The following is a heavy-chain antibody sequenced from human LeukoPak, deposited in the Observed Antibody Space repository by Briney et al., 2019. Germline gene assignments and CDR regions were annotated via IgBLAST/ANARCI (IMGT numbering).Heavy chain of an antibody. CDR2: IYYSGST. J-gene: IGHJ5*02. CDR3: ARELGGEFDP. CDR1: GGSFSGYY. Sequence: SETLSLTCAVYGGSFSGYYWSWIRQPPGKGLEWIGYIYYSGSTNYNPSLKSRVTISVDTSKNQFSLKLSSVTAADTAVYYCARELGGEFDPWGQGTLVTVSS. D-gene: IGHD3-16*01. V-gene: IGHV4-59*01.